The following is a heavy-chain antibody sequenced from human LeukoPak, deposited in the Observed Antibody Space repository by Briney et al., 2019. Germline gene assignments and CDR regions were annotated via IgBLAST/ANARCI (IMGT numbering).Heavy chain of an antibody. CDR1: GFTLSDYY. Sequence: GGSLRLSCAASGFTLSDYYMTWVRQAPGKGLEWVSYISSSSNTVYYADSVKGRLTVSRDNANNSLYVQMTNLRAEDTAVYYCARRAMGATSFDYWGQGTLVTVSS. CDR2: ISSSSNTV. V-gene: IGHV3-11*04. J-gene: IGHJ4*02. D-gene: IGHD1-26*01. CDR3: ARRAMGATSFDY.